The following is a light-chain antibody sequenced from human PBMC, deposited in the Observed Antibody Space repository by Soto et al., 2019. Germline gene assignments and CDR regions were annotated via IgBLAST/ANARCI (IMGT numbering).Light chain of an antibody. J-gene: IGKJ4*01. Sequence: EIVMTQSPGTLSVSPGERVTLSFRASQSVTTNLAWYQQKPGQTPRLLIYDISARASGIPGRFSGSGSGTDFTLTISSLQSEDSAVYYCHQYLDWPLTFGGGTKVEI. V-gene: IGKV3-15*01. CDR3: HQYLDWPLT. CDR2: DIS. CDR1: QSVTTN.